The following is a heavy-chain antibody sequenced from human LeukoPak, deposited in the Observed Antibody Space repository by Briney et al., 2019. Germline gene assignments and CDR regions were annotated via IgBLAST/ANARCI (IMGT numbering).Heavy chain of an antibody. Sequence: PGGSLRLSCAASGFTFSSYAMSWVRQAPGKGLEWVSAISGSGGSTYYADPVKGRFTISRDNSKNTLYLQMNSLRAEDTAVYYCAKPHDYGDYQGGFDPWGQGTLVTVSS. CDR3: AKPHDYGDYQGGFDP. J-gene: IGHJ5*02. V-gene: IGHV3-23*01. CDR1: GFTFSSYA. D-gene: IGHD4-17*01. CDR2: ISGSGGST.